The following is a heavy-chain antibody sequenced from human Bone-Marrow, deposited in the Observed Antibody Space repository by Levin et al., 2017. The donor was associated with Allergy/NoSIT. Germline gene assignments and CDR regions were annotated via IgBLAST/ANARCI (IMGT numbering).Heavy chain of an antibody. V-gene: IGHV1-46*01. CDR1: GYTFTNYY. CDR2: INPSGGST. CDR3: AREFCVNGVCYSLEY. Sequence: ASVKVSCKASGYTFTNYYIHWVRQAPGQGIEWMGIINPSGGSTTYAQKFQGRVTMSRDTSTSTVYMELSSLTSADTAMYYCAREFCVNGVCYSLEYWGQGTLVSVSS. J-gene: IGHJ4*02. D-gene: IGHD2-8*01.